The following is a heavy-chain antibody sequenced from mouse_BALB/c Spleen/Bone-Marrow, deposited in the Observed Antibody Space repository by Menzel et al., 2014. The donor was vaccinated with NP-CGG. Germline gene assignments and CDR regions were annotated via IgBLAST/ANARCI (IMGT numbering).Heavy chain of an antibody. CDR3: ARDDVWYAMDY. CDR2: INSNGGST. V-gene: IGHV5-6-3*01. Sequence: EVQGVESGGGLVQPGGSLKLSCAASGFTFSSYGMSWVRQTPDKRLELVATINSNGGSTYYPDSVKGRFTISRDNAKNTLYLQMSSLKSEDTAVYYCARDDVWYAMDYWGQGTSVTVSS. CDR1: GFTFSSYG. J-gene: IGHJ4*01.